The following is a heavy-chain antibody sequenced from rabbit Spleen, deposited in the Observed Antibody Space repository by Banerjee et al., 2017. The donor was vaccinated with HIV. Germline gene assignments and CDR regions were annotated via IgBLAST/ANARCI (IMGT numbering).Heavy chain of an antibody. V-gene: IGHV1S40*01. CDR3: ARDLVAVIGWNFNL. D-gene: IGHD2-1*01. CDR1: GLHFNSGLY. Sequence: QSLQESGGGLFQPGGSLTLTCKASGLHFNSGLYMGWVRQAPGKGLEWIACINIVTGKSVYASWAKGRFIMSRTSSTTVTLQMTSLTAADTATYFCARDLVAVIGWNFNLWGPGTLVTVS. J-gene: IGHJ4*01. CDR2: INIVTGKS.